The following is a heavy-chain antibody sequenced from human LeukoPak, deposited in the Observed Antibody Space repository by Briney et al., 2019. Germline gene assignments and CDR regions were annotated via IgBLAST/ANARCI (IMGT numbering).Heavy chain of an antibody. D-gene: IGHD3-10*02. CDR1: GFTFSDYH. J-gene: IGHJ6*04. Sequence: GGSLRLSCAASGFTFSDYHMSWIRQAPGKGLEWVSYISSSGTIYYADSVKGRFTISRDNAKNSLYLQMNSLRAEDTAVYYCAELGIAMIGGVWGKGTTVTISS. CDR3: AELGIAMIGGV. V-gene: IGHV3-69-1*02. CDR2: ISSSGTI.